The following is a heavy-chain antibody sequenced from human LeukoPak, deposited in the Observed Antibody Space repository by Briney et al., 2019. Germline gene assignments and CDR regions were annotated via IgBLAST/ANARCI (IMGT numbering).Heavy chain of an antibody. V-gene: IGHV3-23*01. J-gene: IGHJ5*02. D-gene: IGHD2-2*01. CDR3: AKDIVVVPAARKYNWFDP. CDR2: ISGSGGST. CDR1: GFTFSNYG. Sequence: GGCLRLSCAASGFTFSNYGMSWVRQAPGKGLEWVSAISGSGGSTYYADSVKGRFTISRDNSKNTLYLQMNSLRAEDTAVYYCAKDIVVVPAARKYNWFDPWGQGTLVTVSS.